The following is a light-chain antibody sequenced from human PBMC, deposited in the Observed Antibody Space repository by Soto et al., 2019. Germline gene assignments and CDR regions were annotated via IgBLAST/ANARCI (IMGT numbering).Light chain of an antibody. CDR3: QQYKSFSLT. V-gene: IGKV1-5*03. CDR1: QSISSW. CDR2: KTS. Sequence: DIQMTQSPSTLSASVGDRVTITCRASQSISSWFAWYQQKPGKAPKLLIYKTSNLESGVPSRFSGSGSGTELSLTISSLQPDDFATYYCQQYKSFSLTFGGGTRVEVK. J-gene: IGKJ4*01.